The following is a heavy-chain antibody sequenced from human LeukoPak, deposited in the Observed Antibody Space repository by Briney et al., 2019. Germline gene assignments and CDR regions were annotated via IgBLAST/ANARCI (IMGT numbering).Heavy chain of an antibody. V-gene: IGHV4-61*02. CDR2: VHSSGDN. D-gene: IGHD3-16*01. CDR1: GVSITSGSYY. Sequence: PSQTLSLTCSVSGVSITSGSYYWGWIRQSAGKGLEWIGRVHSSGDNYHNAAFRSRAAVSGDASKNQFSLQLNSVTAADTAVYYCARGASPKDAVFFDYWGQGALITVSS. CDR3: ARGASPKDAVFFDY. J-gene: IGHJ4*02.